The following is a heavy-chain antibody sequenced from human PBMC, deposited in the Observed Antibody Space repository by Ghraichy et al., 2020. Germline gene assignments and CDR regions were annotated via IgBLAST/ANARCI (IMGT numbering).Heavy chain of an antibody. CDR2: IHPADSDA. CDR1: GYRFASYW. V-gene: IGHV5-51*01. D-gene: IGHD3-10*01. CDR3: ARHDGGSGKILDS. Sequence: GGSLRLSCKASGYRFASYWIGWVRQMPGKGLEWMGIIHPADSDATYSPSFQGQVTISADKSISTAYLQWSSLKVSDTAMYYCARHDGGSGKILDSWGQGTLVTVSS. J-gene: IGHJ4*02.